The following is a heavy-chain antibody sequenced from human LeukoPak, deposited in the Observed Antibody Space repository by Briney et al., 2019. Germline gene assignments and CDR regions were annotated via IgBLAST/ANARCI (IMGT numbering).Heavy chain of an antibody. D-gene: IGHD3-22*01. J-gene: IGHJ4*02. CDR2: ISGSGANT. CDR1: GFTFSSYA. Sequence: GGSLRLSCAASGFTFSSYAMSWVRQAPGKGLEWVSAISGSGANTYYTDSVKGRFTISRDNSNNALYLQMNSLRAEDTAVYYCAKFLESRVYSGQMDCWGKEPLVTVSS. CDR3: AKFLESRVYSGQMDC. V-gene: IGHV3-23*01.